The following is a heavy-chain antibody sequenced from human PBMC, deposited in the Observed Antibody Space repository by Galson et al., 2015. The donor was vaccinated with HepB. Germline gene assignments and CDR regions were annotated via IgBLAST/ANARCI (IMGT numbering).Heavy chain of an antibody. V-gene: IGHV7-4-1*02. CDR3: ARTPRVATLFFARWWFDP. Sequence: SVKVSCKASGYTFTSYAMNWVRQAPGQGLEWMGWINTNTGNPTYAQGFTGRFVFSLDTSVSTAYLQISSLKAEDTAVYYCARTPRVATLFFARWWFDPWGQGTLVTVSS. CDR2: INTNTGNP. CDR1: GYTFTSYA. J-gene: IGHJ5*02. D-gene: IGHD5-12*01.